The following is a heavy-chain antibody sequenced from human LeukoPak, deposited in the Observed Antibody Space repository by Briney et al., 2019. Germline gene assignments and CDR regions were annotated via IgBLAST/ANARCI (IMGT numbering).Heavy chain of an antibody. CDR2: INPNSGGT. V-gene: IGHV1-2*02. CDR1: RFASTRNY. D-gene: IGHD4-11*01. Sequence: SVKGSCQTSRFASTRNYIHWVRQTPGQGLVWMGCINPNSGGTDYARKFQGRTTLTSDTSIRTLYKELIRLTSDATSVYYCARDLLLASPRTTDWFTPWGKGTLVTVPS. CDR3: ARDLLLASPRTTDWFTP. J-gene: IGHJ5*02.